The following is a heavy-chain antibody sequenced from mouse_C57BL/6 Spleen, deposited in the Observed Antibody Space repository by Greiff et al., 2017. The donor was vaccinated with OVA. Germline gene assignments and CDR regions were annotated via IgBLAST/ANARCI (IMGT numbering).Heavy chain of an antibody. D-gene: IGHD1-1*01. CDR1: GYTFTDYY. CDR3: ARERVLLVFDY. Sequence: EVQLQQSGPELVKPGASVKISCKASGYTFTDYYMNWVKQSHGKSLEWIGDINPNNGGTSYNQKFKGKATLTVDTSSSTAYMQLSSLTSEDSAVYYCARERVLLVFDYWGQGTTLTVSS. CDR2: INPNNGGT. V-gene: IGHV1-26*01. J-gene: IGHJ2*01.